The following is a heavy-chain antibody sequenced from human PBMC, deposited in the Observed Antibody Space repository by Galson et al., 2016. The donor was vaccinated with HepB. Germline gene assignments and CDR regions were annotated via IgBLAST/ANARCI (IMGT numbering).Heavy chain of an antibody. Sequence: SLRLSCAVSGFSFPTAWMNWVRQAPGKGLEWVGRIKTTTEGASTDYAAAVTGRFTISRDESKFMVYLQMDGLKTEDTGVYYCTGYGDSELDLDYGGQGTLVTVSS. J-gene: IGHJ4*02. D-gene: IGHD4-17*01. V-gene: IGHV3-15*01. CDR2: IKTTTEGAST. CDR3: TGYGDSELDLDY. CDR1: GFSFPTAW.